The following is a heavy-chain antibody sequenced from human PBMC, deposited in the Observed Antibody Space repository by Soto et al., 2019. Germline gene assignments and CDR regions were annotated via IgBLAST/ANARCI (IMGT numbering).Heavy chain of an antibody. V-gene: IGHV4-59*08. CDR2: IYYSGST. CDR1: GGSISSYY. D-gene: IGHD1-1*01. CDR3: ARQPEDPAGTSGMDA. Sequence: QVQLQESGPGLVKPSETLSLTCTVSGGSISSYYWSWIRQPPGKGLEWIGYIYYSGSTNYNPSLKGQVTNSEAPSKNRSPLKLSSVTAPDTAVYYCARQPEDPAGTSGMDAWAQGTTFTVSS. J-gene: IGHJ6*02.